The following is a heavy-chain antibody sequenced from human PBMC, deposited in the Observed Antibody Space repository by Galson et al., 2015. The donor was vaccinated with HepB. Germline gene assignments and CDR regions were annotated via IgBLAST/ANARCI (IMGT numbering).Heavy chain of an antibody. J-gene: IGHJ6*02. Sequence: SLRLSCAASGFTFSSYGMHWVRQAPGKGLEWVAVISYDGSNKYYADSVKGRFTISRDNSKNTLYLQMNSLRAEDTAVYYCAKVAGTSYYYYGMDVWGQGTTVTVSS. CDR3: AKVAGTSYYYYGMDV. D-gene: IGHD6-19*01. CDR2: ISYDGSNK. CDR1: GFTFSSYG. V-gene: IGHV3-30*18.